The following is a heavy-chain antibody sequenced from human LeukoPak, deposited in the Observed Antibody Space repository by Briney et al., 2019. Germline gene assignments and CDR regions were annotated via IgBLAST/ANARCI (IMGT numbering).Heavy chain of an antibody. CDR3: ATKVAGTSHFSY. CDR1: GLIFSGYE. Sequence: GGSLRLSCAASGLIFSGYEMNWVRQAPGKGLEWGSYISDSGSHTLYADSVEGRFTISRDNAKNSLYLQMNSVRAEDTAVYYCATKVAGTSHFSYWGRGTLVTVSS. CDR2: ISDSGSHT. V-gene: IGHV3-48*03. D-gene: IGHD6-19*01. J-gene: IGHJ4*02.